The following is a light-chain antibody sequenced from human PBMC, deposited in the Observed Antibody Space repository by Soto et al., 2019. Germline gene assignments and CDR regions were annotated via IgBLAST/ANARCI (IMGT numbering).Light chain of an antibody. CDR3: QDNYLYS. J-gene: IGKJ1*01. CDR2: AGY. V-gene: IGKV1D-16*01. Sequence: DIQXKHTKTRGSAALGERITINCRASQDIGGSLAWFQKKTGXAXXXLIQAGYTLQSGVPSRFSGSGYGTELNLTIRSLKPDDFATYYFQDNYLYSFGEGTQVDI. CDR1: QDIGGS.